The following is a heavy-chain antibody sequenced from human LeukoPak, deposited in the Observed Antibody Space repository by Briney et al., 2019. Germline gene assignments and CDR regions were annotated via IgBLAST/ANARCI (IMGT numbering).Heavy chain of an antibody. V-gene: IGHV3-30*19. CDR2: ISFDGSNK. D-gene: IGHD4-23*01. CDR1: GFTFNNYA. Sequence: GGSLRLSCAASGFTFNNYAMSWVRQAPGKGLERVAVISFDGSNKYYADSVKGRFSISRDNSKNTLYLQMNSLGAEDTAVYYCARGGNPRDGPDYWGQGTLVTVSS. J-gene: IGHJ4*02. CDR3: ARGGNPRDGPDY.